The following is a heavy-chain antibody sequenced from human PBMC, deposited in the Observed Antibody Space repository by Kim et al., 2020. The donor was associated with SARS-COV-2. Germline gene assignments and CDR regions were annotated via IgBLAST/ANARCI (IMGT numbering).Heavy chain of an antibody. J-gene: IGHJ4*02. CDR2: IYSGGSST. V-gene: IGHV3-23*03. D-gene: IGHD3-22*01. CDR1: GFTFSSYA. Sequence: GGSLRLSCAASGFTFSSYAMSWVRQAPGKGLEWVSVIYSGGSSTYYADSVKGRFTISRDNSKNTLYLQMNSLRAEDTAVYYCAKDYYYDSSGYIASGLLYFDYWGQGTLVTVSS. CDR3: AKDYYYDSSGYIASGLLYFDY.